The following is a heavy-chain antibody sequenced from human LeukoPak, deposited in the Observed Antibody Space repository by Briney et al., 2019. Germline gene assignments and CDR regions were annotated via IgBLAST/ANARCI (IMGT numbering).Heavy chain of an antibody. CDR3: ARDLAEYYYDSSPTRN. D-gene: IGHD3-22*01. V-gene: IGHV1-8*01. J-gene: IGHJ4*02. Sequence: GASVKVSCKASGYTFTSYDINWVRQATGQGLEWMGWMNPNSGNTGYAQKFQGRVTMTRNTSISTAYMELSSLRSDDAAVYYCARDLAEYYYDSSPTRNWGQGTLVTVSS. CDR1: GYTFTSYD. CDR2: MNPNSGNT.